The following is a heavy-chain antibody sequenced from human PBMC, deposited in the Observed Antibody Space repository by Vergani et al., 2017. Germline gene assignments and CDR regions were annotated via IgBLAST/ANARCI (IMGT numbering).Heavy chain of an antibody. V-gene: IGHV4-59*08. CDR1: GGSFNPYY. J-gene: IGHJ4*02. CDR2: IYSTGST. CDR3: ASATKDNGGIEY. D-gene: IGHD7-27*01. Sequence: QVQLEESGPGLVKPSETLSLTCTVSGGSFNPYYLRWIRQSPGKGLEWIGYIYSTGSTNYNPSLNSRVTMSVDTSKNQCSLNLKAVTAADTGVYYCASATKDNGGIEYGGQGSLVSVSA.